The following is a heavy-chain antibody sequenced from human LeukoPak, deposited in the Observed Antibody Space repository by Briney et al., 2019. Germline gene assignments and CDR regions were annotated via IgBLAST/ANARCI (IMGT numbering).Heavy chain of an antibody. CDR1: GGSISSYY. J-gene: IGHJ4*02. V-gene: IGHV4-59*01. CDR3: ARREKSPYYFDY. Sequence: PSETLSLTCTVSGGSISSYYWSWIRQPPGAGLEWIGYIYYSGSTNYNPSLKSRVTISVDTSKNQFSPKLSSVTAADTAVYYCARREKSPYYFDYWGQGTLVTVSS. CDR2: IYYSGST.